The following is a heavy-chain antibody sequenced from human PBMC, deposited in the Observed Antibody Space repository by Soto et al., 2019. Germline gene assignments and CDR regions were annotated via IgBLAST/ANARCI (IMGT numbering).Heavy chain of an antibody. J-gene: IGHJ5*02. D-gene: IGHD6-6*01. V-gene: IGHV1-2*02. CDR2: INAHSGGT. CDR1: GFSFTGYY. CDR3: AKDLTRQLAYWLDP. Sequence: ASVKVSCKASGFSFTGYYIHWLRQAPGQGLEWMGWINAHSGGTEYAQKFRGRVTLTRDTSIATAYLTLTSLTSDDTALYYCAKDLTRQLAYWLDPWGQGTQVTVSS.